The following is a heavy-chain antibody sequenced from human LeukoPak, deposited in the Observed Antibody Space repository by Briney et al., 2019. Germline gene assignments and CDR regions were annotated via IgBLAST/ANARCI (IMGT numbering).Heavy chain of an antibody. D-gene: IGHD4-17*01. CDR2: IYYSGNT. CDR3: AREALRPSRWFDP. V-gene: IGHV4-30-4*01. Sequence: SQTLSLTCTVSGGSISSGDSYWSWIRQPPGRGLEWIGYIYYSGNTYYNPSLKSRVTISVDTSKNRFSLKLSSVTAADTAVYYCAREALRPSRWFDPWGQGTLVTVSS. CDR1: GGSISSGDSY. J-gene: IGHJ5*02.